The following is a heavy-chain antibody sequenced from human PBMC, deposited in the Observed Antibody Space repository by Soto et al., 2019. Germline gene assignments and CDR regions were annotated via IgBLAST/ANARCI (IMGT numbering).Heavy chain of an antibody. D-gene: IGHD6-13*01. CDR2: IYYSGST. CDR3: ARRGIRAVAS. J-gene: IGHJ3*01. V-gene: IGHV4-39*01. CDR1: DGSISSSSYY. Sequence: QLQLQESGPGLVKPSETLSLTCTVSDGSISSSSYYWVWIRQPPGKGLEWIGSIYYSGSTYYNSSLKSRVTISVDTSKNPFSLKVSSVTAADTAVYFCARRGIRAVASWGQGTMVTVSS.